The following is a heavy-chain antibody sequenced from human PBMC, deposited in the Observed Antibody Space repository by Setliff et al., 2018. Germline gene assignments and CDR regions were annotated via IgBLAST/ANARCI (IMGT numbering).Heavy chain of an antibody. CDR2: ISAQDGNT. CDR3: ARDGLGAFSLRSMDV. CDR1: GYSFLSYG. J-gene: IGHJ6*04. V-gene: IGHV1-18*01. Sequence: VKVSCKASGYSFLSYGITWVRQAPGQGLEWMGWISAQDGNTIYAQNFQGRVTMTTDTSTSTAYMELRSLRSDDTAVYYCARDGLGAFSLRSMDVWGKGTTVTVSS. D-gene: IGHD3-3*02.